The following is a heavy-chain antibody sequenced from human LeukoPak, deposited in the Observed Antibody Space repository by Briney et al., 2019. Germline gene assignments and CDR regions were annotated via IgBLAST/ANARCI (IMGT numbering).Heavy chain of an antibody. J-gene: IGHJ4*02. D-gene: IGHD2-15*01. V-gene: IGHV3-7*01. Sequence: GGSLRLSCAASGFTFSSYWMSWVRQAPGKGLEWVANIKQDGSEKYYVDSVKGRFTISRDNAKNSLYLQMNSLRAEDTAVYYSARDTLYCSGGSCYSYFDYWGQGTLVTVSS. CDR2: IKQDGSEK. CDR3: ARDTLYCSGGSCYSYFDY. CDR1: GFTFSSYW.